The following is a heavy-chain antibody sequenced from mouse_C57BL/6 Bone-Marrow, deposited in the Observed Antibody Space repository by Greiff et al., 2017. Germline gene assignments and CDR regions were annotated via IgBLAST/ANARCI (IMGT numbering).Heavy chain of an antibody. CDR3: ARVAYGFYAMDY. V-gene: IGHV5-4*01. CDR1: GFTFRSYA. CDR2: ISDGGSYT. J-gene: IGHJ4*01. Sequence: VQLQQSGGGLVKPGGSLKLSCAASGFTFRSYAMSWVRQTPEKRLEWVATISDGGSYTYYPDNVKGRFTISRDNAKNNLYLQMIHLKSEDTAMYYCARVAYGFYAMDYWGQGTSVTVSS. D-gene: IGHD2-2*01.